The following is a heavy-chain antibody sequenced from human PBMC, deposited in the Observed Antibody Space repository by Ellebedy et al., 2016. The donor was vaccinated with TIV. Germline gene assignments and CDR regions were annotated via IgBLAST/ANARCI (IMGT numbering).Heavy chain of an antibody. CDR3: TTEIYCTSSTCRDY. V-gene: IGHV3-15*01. CDR2: IKRKADGGTA. CDR1: GLSLNNAW. J-gene: IGHJ4*02. D-gene: IGHD2/OR15-2a*01. Sequence: GESLKISXACSGLSLNNAWMSWVRQTPGKGLEWIGRIKRKADGGTADYAAPVKGRFTISRDESKDTLYLQMNSLKTEDTAVYYCTTEIYCTSSTCRDYWGQGALVTVSS.